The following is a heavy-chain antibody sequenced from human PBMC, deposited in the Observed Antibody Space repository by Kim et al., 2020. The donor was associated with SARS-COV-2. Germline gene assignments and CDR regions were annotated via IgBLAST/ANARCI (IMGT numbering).Heavy chain of an antibody. CDR3: ARGGYSSSSLLDY. V-gene: IGHV3-21*01. D-gene: IGHD6-6*01. J-gene: IGHJ4*02. Sequence: ADSAKGRLTITRDHAKNSLYRQMNRLRAEDTAVYYCARGGYSSSSLLDYWGQGTLGTVSS.